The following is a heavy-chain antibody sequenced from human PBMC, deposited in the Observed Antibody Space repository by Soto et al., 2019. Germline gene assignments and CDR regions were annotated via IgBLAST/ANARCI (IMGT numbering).Heavy chain of an antibody. J-gene: IGHJ4*02. CDR1: GGTFSSYT. Sequence: QVQLVQSGAEVKKPGSSVKVSCKASGGTFSSYTISWVRQAPGQGLEWMGRIIPILGIANYARQFQGGVTITADKSTSTADMELSSLRSAGTAVYYCPRWPDYRGQGTLVTASS. CDR3: PRWPDY. CDR2: IIPILGIA. V-gene: IGHV1-69*02.